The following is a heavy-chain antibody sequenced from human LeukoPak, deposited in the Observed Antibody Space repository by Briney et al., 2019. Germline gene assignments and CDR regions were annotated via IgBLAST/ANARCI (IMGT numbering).Heavy chain of an antibody. D-gene: IGHD4-17*01. CDR1: GFTFRSYS. V-gene: IGHV3-48*04. J-gene: IGHJ5*02. Sequence: GGSLRLSCAASGFTFRSYSMNWVRQAPGKGLEWVSYISSSSSTIYYADSVKGRFTISRDNAKNSLYLQMNSLRAEDTAVYYCARESMTTVTSSFDPWGQGTLVTVSS. CDR2: ISSSSSTI. CDR3: ARESMTTVTSSFDP.